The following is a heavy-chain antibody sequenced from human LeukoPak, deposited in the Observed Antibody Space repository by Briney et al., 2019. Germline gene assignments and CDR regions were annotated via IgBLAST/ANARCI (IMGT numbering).Heavy chain of an antibody. Sequence: SETLSLTCAVYGGSFSGYYWSWIRQPPGKGLEWIGEINHSGSTNYNPSLKSRVTISVDTSKNLFSLKLSSVTAADTAVYYCARGRWYDFWSGHPPYYFDYWGQGTLVTVSS. D-gene: IGHD3-3*01. CDR1: GGSFSGYY. V-gene: IGHV4-34*01. CDR2: INHSGST. J-gene: IGHJ4*02. CDR3: ARGRWYDFWSGHPPYYFDY.